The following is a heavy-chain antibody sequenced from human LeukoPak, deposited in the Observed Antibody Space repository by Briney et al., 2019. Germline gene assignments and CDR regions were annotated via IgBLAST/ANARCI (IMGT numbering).Heavy chain of an antibody. CDR3: ARARSSGEFDY. Sequence: EASVKVSCKVSGYTLTELSMHWVRQAPGKGLEWMGGFDPEDGETIYAQKFQGRVTMTRNTSISTAYMELSSLRSEDTAVYYCARARSSGEFDYWGQGTLVTVSS. V-gene: IGHV1-24*01. J-gene: IGHJ4*02. CDR2: FDPEDGET. D-gene: IGHD3-16*01. CDR1: GYTLTELS.